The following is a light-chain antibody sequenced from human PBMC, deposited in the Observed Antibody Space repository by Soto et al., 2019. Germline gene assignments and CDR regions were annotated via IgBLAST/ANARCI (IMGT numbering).Light chain of an antibody. CDR3: QQYGSSSYT. CDR1: QSVSSNY. CDR2: GAS. J-gene: IGKJ2*01. Sequence: EIVLTHSPGTLSLSPGERATLSCRASQSVSSNYFAWYQQKPGQAPRLLIYGASSRATGIPYRFSGSGSGTNFTLTISRLEPEDFAVYYCQQYGSSSYTFGQGTKLEIK. V-gene: IGKV3-20*01.